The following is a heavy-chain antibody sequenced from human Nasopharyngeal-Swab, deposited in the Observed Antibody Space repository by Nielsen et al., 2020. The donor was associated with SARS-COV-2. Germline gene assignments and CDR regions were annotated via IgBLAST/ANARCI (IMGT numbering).Heavy chain of an antibody. CDR3: AKGRYYYDTSGHLLFDY. D-gene: IGHD3-22*01. CDR2: ISGIDGST. Sequence: GESLKISCATSGFTLRDYYLSWVRHAPGKGLEWFSGISGIDGSTYYADSVKGRFTISRDSSKNTLYLQMSSLRAEDTAVYYCAKGRYYYDTSGHLLFDYWGQGTLVTVSS. J-gene: IGHJ4*02. CDR1: GFTLRDYY. V-gene: IGHV3-23*01.